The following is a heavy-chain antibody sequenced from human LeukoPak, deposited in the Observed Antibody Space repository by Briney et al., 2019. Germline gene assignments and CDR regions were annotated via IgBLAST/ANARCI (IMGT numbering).Heavy chain of an antibody. CDR3: ARVDPDSSSTLEVFDY. V-gene: IGHV4-61*01. CDR2: IYYSGST. D-gene: IGHD6-6*01. CDR1: GGSVSSGNYY. Sequence: SETLSLTCTVSGGSVSSGNYYWSWIRQPPGKGLEWIGYIYYSGSTNYNPSLKSRVTISVDTSKNQFSLKLSSVTAADTAVYYCARVDPDSSSTLEVFDYWGQGTLVTVSS. J-gene: IGHJ4*02.